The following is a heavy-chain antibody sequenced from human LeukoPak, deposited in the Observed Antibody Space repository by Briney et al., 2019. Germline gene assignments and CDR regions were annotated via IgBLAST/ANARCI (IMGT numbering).Heavy chain of an antibody. D-gene: IGHD3-10*01. CDR2: IWYDGSNK. CDR3: AKDGRLGSGEFRD. J-gene: IGHJ4*02. CDR1: GFTFSSYV. V-gene: IGHV3-30*02. Sequence: GGSLRLSCAASGFTFSSYVMQWVRQAPGKGLEWVAAIWYDGSNKYYADSVKGRFTISRETSNNRLYLQMNSLRTDDTAVYYCAKDGRLGSGEFRDWGQGTPVTVTS.